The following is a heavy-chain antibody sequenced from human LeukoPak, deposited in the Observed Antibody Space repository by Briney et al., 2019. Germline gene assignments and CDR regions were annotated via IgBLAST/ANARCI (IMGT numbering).Heavy chain of an antibody. D-gene: IGHD7-27*01. CDR2: INPNSGGT. Sequence: ASVKVSCKASGYTFTGYYMQWVRQAPGQGLEWMGWINPNSGGTNYAQKFQGRVTMTRDTSISTAYMELSRLRSDDTAVYYCAREEDAGNWEAHAFDIWGQGTMVTVSS. J-gene: IGHJ3*02. CDR3: AREEDAGNWEAHAFDI. V-gene: IGHV1-2*02. CDR1: GYTFTGYY.